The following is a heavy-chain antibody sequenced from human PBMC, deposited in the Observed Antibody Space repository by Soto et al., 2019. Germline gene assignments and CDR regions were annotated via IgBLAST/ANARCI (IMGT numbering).Heavy chain of an antibody. J-gene: IGHJ3*02. Sequence: SQALSLTCAISGDSVSSNSAAWNWIRQSPSRGLEWLGRAYYRSQWYYDSAVSVRSRITVIPDTSKNQFSLQLNSVTPEDTAVYYCTREKLYYDYIWGSYRHDDFDIWGQGTMVTVSS. D-gene: IGHD3-16*02. CDR1: GDSVSSNSAA. CDR3: TREKLYYDYIWGSYRHDDFDI. CDR2: AYYRSQWYY. V-gene: IGHV6-1*01.